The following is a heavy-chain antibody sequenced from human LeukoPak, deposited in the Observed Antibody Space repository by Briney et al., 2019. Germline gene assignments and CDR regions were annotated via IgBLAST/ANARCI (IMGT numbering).Heavy chain of an antibody. J-gene: IGHJ4*02. CDR1: GFTFSSYS. CDR2: ISSSSSYI. CDR3: ARDSISSSWYYFDY. Sequence: PGGSLRLSCAASGFTFSSYSMNWVRQAPGKGLEWVSSISSSSSYIYYADSVKGRFTISRDNAKNSLYLQMNSLRAEDTAVYYCARDSISSSWYYFDYWGQGTLVTVSS. D-gene: IGHD6-13*01. V-gene: IGHV3-21*01.